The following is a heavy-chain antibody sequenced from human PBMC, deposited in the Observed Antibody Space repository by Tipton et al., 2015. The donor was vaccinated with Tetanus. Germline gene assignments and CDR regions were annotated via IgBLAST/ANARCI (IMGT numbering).Heavy chain of an antibody. CDR2: ISGSRLTP. V-gene: IGHV3-23*01. D-gene: IGHD1-14*01. CDR1: GFTFSSYA. J-gene: IGHJ6*04. Sequence: SLRLSCAASGFTFSSYAMSWVRQPPGNGPEWVAAISGSRLTPYYADSVKGRFTISRDNSKNTLSLQLNSLRADDTAIYYCAKEALGVLNLWGKGTTVIVSS. CDR3: AKEALGVLNL.